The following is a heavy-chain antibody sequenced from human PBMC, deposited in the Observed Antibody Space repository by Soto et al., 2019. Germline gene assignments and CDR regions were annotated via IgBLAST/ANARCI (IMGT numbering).Heavy chain of an antibody. CDR3: GRGRREQKVVFD. CDR1: GYTFTGHY. J-gene: IGHJ4*02. Sequence: ASVKVSCKASGYTFTGHYIHWVRQAPEQGPEWMGEIGPESGATRYAQKFQGRVTMTRDMSITTVYMELNNLSPDDTAVYYCGRGRREQKVVFDWGQGTPVTVSS. D-gene: IGHD3-16*01. V-gene: IGHV1-2*02. CDR2: IGPESGAT.